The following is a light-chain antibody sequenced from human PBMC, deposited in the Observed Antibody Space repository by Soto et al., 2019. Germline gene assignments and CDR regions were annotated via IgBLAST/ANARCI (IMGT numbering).Light chain of an antibody. CDR1: SSNIGSNY. Sequence: QSVLTQPPSASGTPVQRVTISFSGSSSNIGSNYVYWYQQLPGTAPKLLIYRNNQRPSGVPDRFSGSKSGTSASLAISGLRSEDEADYYCAAWEDRLSVVVFGGGTKLTVL. J-gene: IGLJ2*01. CDR3: AAWEDRLSVVV. V-gene: IGLV1-47*01. CDR2: RNN.